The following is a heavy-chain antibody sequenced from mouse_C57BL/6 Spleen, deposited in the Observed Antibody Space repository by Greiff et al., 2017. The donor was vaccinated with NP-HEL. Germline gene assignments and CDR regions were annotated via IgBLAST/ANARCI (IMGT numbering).Heavy chain of an antibody. CDR1: GFTFNTYA. CDR3: VREGDYYYGSSWYFDV. D-gene: IGHD1-1*01. Sequence: EVNVVESGGGLVQPKGSLKLSCAASGFTFNTYAMHWVRQAPGKGLEWVARIRSKSSNYATYYADSVKDRFTISRDDSQSMLYLQMNNLKTEDTAMYYCVREGDYYYGSSWYFDVWGTGTTVTVSS. V-gene: IGHV10-3*01. J-gene: IGHJ1*03. CDR2: IRSKSSNYAT.